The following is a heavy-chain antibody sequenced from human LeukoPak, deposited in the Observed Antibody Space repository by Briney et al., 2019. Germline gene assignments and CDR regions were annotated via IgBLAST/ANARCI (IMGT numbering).Heavy chain of an antibody. Sequence: GGSLRLSCAASGFTLSSNWMHWVRQAPGKGLEWVAAISGSGGGTDYTDSVKGRFTISRDNSKNTLYLQMNSLRAEDPAVYYCAKGEQWLVLYFQHWGQGPLVTVSS. CDR1: GFTLSSNW. D-gene: IGHD6-19*01. CDR3: AKGEQWLVLYFQH. CDR2: ISGSGGGT. J-gene: IGHJ1*01. V-gene: IGHV3-23*01.